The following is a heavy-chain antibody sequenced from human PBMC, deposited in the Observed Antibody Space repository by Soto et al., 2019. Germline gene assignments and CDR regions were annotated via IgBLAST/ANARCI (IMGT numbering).Heavy chain of an antibody. CDR2: INSDGSST. D-gene: IGHD3-10*01. V-gene: IGHV3-74*01. CDR3: ARGSGEGAFDI. CDR1: GFTFSSYW. J-gene: IGHJ3*02. Sequence: GGSLRLSCAASGFTFSSYWMHWVRQAPGKGLVWVSRINSDGSSTSYADSVKGRFTISRDNDKNTLYLQMNSLRAEDTGVYYCARGSGEGAFDIWGQGTMVTVSS.